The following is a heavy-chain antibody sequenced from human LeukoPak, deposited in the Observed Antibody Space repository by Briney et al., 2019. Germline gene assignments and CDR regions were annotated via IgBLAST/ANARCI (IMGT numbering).Heavy chain of an antibody. D-gene: IGHD6-13*01. CDR1: GYTFTSYD. CDR3: ARNSRSSSWYYFDY. CDR2: MNPNSGNT. V-gene: IGHV1-8*03. Sequence: ASVKVSCKASGYTFTSYDINWVRQATGQGLEWMGWMNPNSGNTGYAQKFQGRVTITTDESTSTAYMELSSLRSEDTAVYYCARNSRSSSWYYFDYWGQGTLVTVSS. J-gene: IGHJ4*02.